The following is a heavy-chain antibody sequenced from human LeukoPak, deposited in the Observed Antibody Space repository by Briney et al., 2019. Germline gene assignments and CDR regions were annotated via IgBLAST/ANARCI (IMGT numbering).Heavy chain of an antibody. CDR1: GCTFTSSA. Sequence: SVKVSCKASGCTFTSSAMKWVPQARGQRLEWIGWIVVGSGNTNYAQKFQERVTITRDMSTSAAYMELSSLRSEDTAVYYCAADRSYYYDSSGFASSIWGQGTMVTVSS. J-gene: IGHJ3*02. CDR3: AADRSYYYDSSGFASSI. CDR2: IVVGSGNT. V-gene: IGHV1-58*02. D-gene: IGHD3-22*01.